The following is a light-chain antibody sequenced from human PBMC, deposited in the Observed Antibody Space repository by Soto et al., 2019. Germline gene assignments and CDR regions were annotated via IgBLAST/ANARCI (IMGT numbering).Light chain of an antibody. CDR1: QSVSSN. CDR3: QHYNNWPPYT. CDR2: DAS. V-gene: IGKV3-15*01. J-gene: IGKJ2*01. Sequence: EILMTQSPATLSVSPGERATLSCRASQSVSSNLAWYQQKPGQAPRLLIYDASTRATGIPARLSGSGSGTEFTLTVSRLQSEDFGVYYCQHYNNWPPYTFGQGTNLEIK.